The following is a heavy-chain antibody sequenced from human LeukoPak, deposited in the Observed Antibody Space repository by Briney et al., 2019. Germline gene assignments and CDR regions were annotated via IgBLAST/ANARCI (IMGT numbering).Heavy chain of an antibody. CDR2: IYYSGST. Sequence: PSETLSLTCTVSGGSISSHYWSWIRQPPGKGLEWIGYIYYSGSTYYNPSLKSRVTISVDTSKNQFSLKLSSVTAADTAVYYCARGYCSSTSCYPFDYWGQGTLVTVSS. J-gene: IGHJ4*02. V-gene: IGHV4-59*06. CDR1: GGSISSHY. CDR3: ARGYCSSTSCYPFDY. D-gene: IGHD2-2*01.